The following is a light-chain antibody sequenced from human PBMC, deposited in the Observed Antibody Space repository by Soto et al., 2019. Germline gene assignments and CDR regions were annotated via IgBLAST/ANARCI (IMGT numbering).Light chain of an antibody. J-gene: IGKJ2*01. CDR3: QQRYGWPS. V-gene: IGKV3-11*01. Sequence: EIVLTQSPATLSLSPGERATLSCRASQTVNGYLAWYQHKLGQAPRFLIYDTSNRATGVPARFNGSGSGTDFTLTISSLEPEVSAVDYCQQRYGWPSFGQRTKLEIK. CDR1: QTVNGY. CDR2: DTS.